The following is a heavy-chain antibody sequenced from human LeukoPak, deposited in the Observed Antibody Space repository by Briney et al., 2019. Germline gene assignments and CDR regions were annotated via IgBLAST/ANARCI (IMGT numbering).Heavy chain of an antibody. D-gene: IGHD6-19*01. CDR2: IYSGGST. Sequence: GGSLRLSCAASGFTVSSNYMSWVRQAPGKGLEWVSVIYSGGSTYYADSVKGRFTISRDNSKNTLYLQMNSLRVEDTAIYFCARDRDSSGLYGGADLWGQGVLVTVSA. V-gene: IGHV3-53*01. J-gene: IGHJ5*02. CDR3: ARDRDSSGLYGGADL. CDR1: GFTVSSNY.